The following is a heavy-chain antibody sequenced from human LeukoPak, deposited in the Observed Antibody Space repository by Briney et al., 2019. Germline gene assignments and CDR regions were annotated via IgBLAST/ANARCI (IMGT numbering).Heavy chain of an antibody. J-gene: IGHJ6*03. V-gene: IGHV1-18*01. CDR3: ARSQPFGPHFPMDV. CDR1: GYTFTSYG. Sequence: ASVKVSCKASGYTFTSYGISWVRQAPGRGLEWMGWISAYNGKSEYAQNLQGKITMVTDTSTSTGYMEVRSLSSDDTAVYYCARSQPFGPHFPMDVWGSGTPVTVSS. CDR2: ISAYNGKS. D-gene: IGHD3-10*01.